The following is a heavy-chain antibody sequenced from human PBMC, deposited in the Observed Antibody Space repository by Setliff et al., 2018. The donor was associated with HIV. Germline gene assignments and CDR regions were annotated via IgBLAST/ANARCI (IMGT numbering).Heavy chain of an antibody. CDR3: ARGVISRDAFDI. V-gene: IGHV4-39*07. CDR2: IYYSGST. D-gene: IGHD2-21*01. J-gene: IGHJ3*02. CDR1: GGSISSSSYY. Sequence: PSETLSLTCTVSGGSISSSSYYWGWIRQPTGKGLEWIGSIYYSGSTYYNPSLKSRVTISVDTSKNQFSLKLSYVTAADTAVYYWARGVISRDAFDIWGQGTMVTVSS.